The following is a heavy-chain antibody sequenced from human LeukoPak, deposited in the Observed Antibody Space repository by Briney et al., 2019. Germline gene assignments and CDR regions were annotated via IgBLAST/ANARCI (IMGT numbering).Heavy chain of an antibody. CDR3: AREPDSTYYYDSSGYPWIFDY. D-gene: IGHD3-22*01. CDR2: ISYDGSNK. Sequence: GGSLRLSCAASGFTFSSYAMHWVRQAPGKGLEWVAVISYDGSNKYYADSVKGRFTISRDNSKNTLYLQMNSLRAEDTAVYYCAREPDSTYYYDSSGYPWIFDYWGQGTLVTVSS. CDR1: GFTFSSYA. J-gene: IGHJ4*02. V-gene: IGHV3-30-3*01.